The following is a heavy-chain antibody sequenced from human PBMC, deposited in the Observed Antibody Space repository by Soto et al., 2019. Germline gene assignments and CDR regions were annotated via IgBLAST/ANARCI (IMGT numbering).Heavy chain of an antibody. D-gene: IGHD6-13*01. J-gene: IGHJ4*02. CDR3: ARGCSGGTNCFYFDF. CDR1: GFTFGNFG. CDR2: ISNDGSRK. Sequence: QVQLVESGGGVVQPGRSLRLSCAASGFTFGNFGIHWVRHAPGKGLEWVADISNDGSRKYYAGSVQGRFTISRDNSRNTVYLQMDSLRAEDTAVYFCARGCSGGTNCFYFDFWGQGILVTVSS. V-gene: IGHV3-30*03.